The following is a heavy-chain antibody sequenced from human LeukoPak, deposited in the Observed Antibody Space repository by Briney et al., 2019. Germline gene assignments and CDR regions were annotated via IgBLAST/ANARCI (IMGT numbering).Heavy chain of an antibody. V-gene: IGHV3-20*04. D-gene: IGHD1-26*01. CDR2: INWNGGST. CDR1: GFTFDDYG. J-gene: IGHJ5*02. Sequence: GGSLRLSCAASGFTFDDYGMSWVRQAPGKGLEWVSGINWNGGSTGYADSVKGRFTISRDNAKNSLYLQMNSLRAEDTALYYCAREGGATFCNWFDPWGQGTLVTVSS. CDR3: AREGGATFCNWFDP.